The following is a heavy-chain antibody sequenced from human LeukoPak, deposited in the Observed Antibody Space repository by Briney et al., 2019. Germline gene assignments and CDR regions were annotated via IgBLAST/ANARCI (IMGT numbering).Heavy chain of an antibody. CDR3: ARQKEYTYSYRFEP. Sequence: GESLQISCKGSGYSFTSYYIAWVRQMPGKGLEWMGIIWPGDSDARYSPSFQGQVTISADKSISTAYLQWSSLKASDSAMYYCARQKEYTYSYRFEPWGQGTLVTVSS. J-gene: IGHJ5*02. CDR1: GYSFTSYY. V-gene: IGHV5-51*01. CDR2: IWPGDSDA. D-gene: IGHD5-18*01.